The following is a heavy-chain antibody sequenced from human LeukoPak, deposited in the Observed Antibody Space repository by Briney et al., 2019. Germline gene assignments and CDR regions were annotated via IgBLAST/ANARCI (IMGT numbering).Heavy chain of an antibody. CDR2: IYYTGST. Sequence: SETLSLTCLVSGGSIRSGNYYRGWIRQPPGKGLEWIGSIYYTGSTYNNPSLKTRVTMSVDTSKNQFSLNLNSVTAADTAVYYCARVRAAAIPYYFDYWGQGTLVTVSS. J-gene: IGHJ4*02. CDR3: ARVRAAAIPYYFDY. V-gene: IGHV4-39*07. CDR1: GGSIRSGNYY. D-gene: IGHD6-13*01.